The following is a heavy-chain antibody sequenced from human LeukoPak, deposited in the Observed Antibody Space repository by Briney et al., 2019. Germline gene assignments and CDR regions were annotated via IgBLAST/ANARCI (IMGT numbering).Heavy chain of an antibody. CDR2: ISSTGTTI. CDR1: GFTFSDHY. Sequence: PGGSLRLSCAASGFTFSDHYMSWIRQAPGKGLEWVSYISSTGTTIYYADSVKGRFTISRDNSKNTLYLQMNSLRAEDTAVYYCARMIQLWLLGGLDAFDIWGQGTMVTVSS. J-gene: IGHJ3*02. CDR3: ARMIQLWLLGGLDAFDI. V-gene: IGHV3-11*01. D-gene: IGHD5-18*01.